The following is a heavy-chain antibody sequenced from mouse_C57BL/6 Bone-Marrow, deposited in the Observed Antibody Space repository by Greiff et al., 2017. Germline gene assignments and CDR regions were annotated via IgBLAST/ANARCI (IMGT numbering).Heavy chain of an antibody. V-gene: IGHV1-26*01. CDR3: ARRGYGSPLAMDY. Sequence: VQLQQSGPELVKPGASVKISCKASGYTFTDYYMNWVKQSHGKSLEWIGDINPNNGGTSYNQKFKGKATLTVDKSSSTAYMELRSLTSEDSAVYYCARRGYGSPLAMDYWGQGTSVTVSS. J-gene: IGHJ4*01. CDR2: INPNNGGT. D-gene: IGHD1-1*01. CDR1: GYTFTDYY.